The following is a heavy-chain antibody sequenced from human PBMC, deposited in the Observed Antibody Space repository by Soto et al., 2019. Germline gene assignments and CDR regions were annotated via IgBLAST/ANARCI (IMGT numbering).Heavy chain of an antibody. Sequence: SETLSLTCAVSGGSISRGGYSWSWIRQPPGKGPEWIGHIYQTGITDFNPSLKSRVTISVDRSKNQFSLNLTSVTAADTAVYHCARRRGRYKRFDQWGRGALLTV. J-gene: IGHJ4*02. D-gene: IGHD1-26*01. CDR3: ARRRGRYKRFDQ. CDR2: IYQTGIT. V-gene: IGHV4-30-2*01. CDR1: GGSISRGGYS.